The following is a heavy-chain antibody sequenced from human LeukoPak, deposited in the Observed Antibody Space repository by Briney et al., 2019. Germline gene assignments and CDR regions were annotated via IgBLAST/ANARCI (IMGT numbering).Heavy chain of an antibody. CDR2: ISSSGSSI. D-gene: IGHD3-9*01. CDR1: GFTFSSYA. CDR3: ARDQSYYDILTGYYIYYFDY. J-gene: IGHJ4*02. V-gene: IGHV3-48*03. Sequence: PGGSLRPSCAASGFTFSSYAMNWVRQAPGKGLEWVSYISSSGSSINYADSVKGRFTISRDNANNSLYLQMNSLRAEDTAVYYCARDQSYYDILTGYYIYYFDYWGQGTLVTVSS.